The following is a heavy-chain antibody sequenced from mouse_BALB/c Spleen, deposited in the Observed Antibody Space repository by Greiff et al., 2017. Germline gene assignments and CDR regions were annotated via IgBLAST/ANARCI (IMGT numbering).Heavy chain of an antibody. CDR2: ISYSGST. CDR3: ARSTTVDWYFDV. V-gene: IGHV3-2*02. J-gene: IGHJ1*01. Sequence: EVKLMESGPGLVKPSQSLSLTCTVTGYSITSDYAWNWIRQFPGNKLEWMGYISYSGSTSYNPSLKSRISITRDPSKNQFFLQLNSVTTEDTATYYCARSTTVDWYFDVWGAGTTVTVSS. D-gene: IGHD1-1*01. CDR1: GYSITSDYA.